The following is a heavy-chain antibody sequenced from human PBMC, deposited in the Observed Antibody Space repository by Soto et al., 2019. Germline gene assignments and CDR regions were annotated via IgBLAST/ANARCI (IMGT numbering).Heavy chain of an antibody. J-gene: IGHJ4*02. CDR2: ISAYNGNT. CDR1: GYTFTSYG. Sequence: QVQLVQSGAEVKKPGASVKVSCKASGYTFTSYGISWVRQAPGQGLEWMGWISAYNGNTNYAQKLQGRVTMTTDTSTSTACMELRSLRSDDTAVYYCARADWDTAMVTTYYFDYWGQGTLVTVSS. V-gene: IGHV1-18*01. D-gene: IGHD5-18*01. CDR3: ARADWDTAMVTTYYFDY.